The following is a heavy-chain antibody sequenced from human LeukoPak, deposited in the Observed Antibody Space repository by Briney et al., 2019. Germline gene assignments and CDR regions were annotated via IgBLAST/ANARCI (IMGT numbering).Heavy chain of an antibody. Sequence: QPGGSLRLSCAASGFTFSSYGMHWVRQAPGKGLERVAFIRYEGSNKYYADSVKGRFTISRDNSKNTLYLQMNSLRAEDTAVYYCAKKTGDSSGYYRRYYFDYWGQGTLVTVSS. CDR3: AKKTGDSSGYYRRYYFDY. V-gene: IGHV3-30*02. CDR1: GFTFSSYG. D-gene: IGHD3-22*01. CDR2: IRYEGSNK. J-gene: IGHJ4*02.